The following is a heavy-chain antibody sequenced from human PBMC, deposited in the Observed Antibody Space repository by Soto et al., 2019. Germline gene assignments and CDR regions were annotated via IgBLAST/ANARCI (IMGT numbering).Heavy chain of an antibody. V-gene: IGHV3-7*01. CDR2: IKQDGSEK. Sequence: GGSLRLSCAASGFTFSSYWMSWVRQAPGKGLEWVANIKQDGSEKYYVDSVKGRFTISRDNAKNSLYLQMNSLRAEDTAVYYCARYGGSSSWYRPYYFGYWGQGTLVTVSS. D-gene: IGHD6-13*01. CDR1: GFTFSSYW. CDR3: ARYGGSSSWYRPYYFGY. J-gene: IGHJ4*02.